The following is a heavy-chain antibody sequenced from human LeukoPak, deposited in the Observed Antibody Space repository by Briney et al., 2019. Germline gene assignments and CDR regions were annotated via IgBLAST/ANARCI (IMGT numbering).Heavy chain of an antibody. Sequence: GASVKVSCKASGYTFTTYYIHWVRQAPGQGLEWMGLINPSGASTSYAQNFLDRVPLTRDMSTSTVNMELTSLRSEDTAVYYCARGRYGSSAIINGFDPWGQGTLVTVSS. J-gene: IGHJ5*02. CDR1: GYTFTTYY. CDR2: INPSGAST. CDR3: ARGRYGSSAIINGFDP. D-gene: IGHD6-6*01. V-gene: IGHV1-46*01.